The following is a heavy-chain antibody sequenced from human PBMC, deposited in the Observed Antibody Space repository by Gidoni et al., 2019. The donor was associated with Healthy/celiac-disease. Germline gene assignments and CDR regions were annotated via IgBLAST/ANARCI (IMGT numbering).Heavy chain of an antibody. CDR2: ISTTSSYI. CDR3: ARSPSGIAAGGRYMDV. Sequence: EVQLVESGGGRVKPGGSLRLSCAAYGFTFSTYAMTWVRQAPGKGLEWVSSISTTSSYIYYADSVKGRFTISRDNAKNSLYVQMNSLRAEDTAVYYCARSPSGIAAGGRYMDVWGKGTTVTVSS. V-gene: IGHV3-21*01. D-gene: IGHD6-13*01. CDR1: GFTFSTYA. J-gene: IGHJ6*03.